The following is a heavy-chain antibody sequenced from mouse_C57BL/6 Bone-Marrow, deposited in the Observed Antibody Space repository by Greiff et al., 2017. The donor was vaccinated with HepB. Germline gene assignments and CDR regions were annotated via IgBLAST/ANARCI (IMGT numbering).Heavy chain of an antibody. J-gene: IGHJ1*03. Sequence: DVQLVESGGGLVQPGGSLKLSCAASGFTFSDYYMYWVRQTPEKRLEWVAYISNGGGSTYYPDTVKGRFTISRDNAKNTLYLQMSRLKSEDTAMYYCARLGYGRGYWYFDVWGTGTTVTVSS. CDR3: ARLGYGRGYWYFDV. CDR1: GFTFSDYY. D-gene: IGHD1-1*01. CDR2: ISNGGGST. V-gene: IGHV5-12*01.